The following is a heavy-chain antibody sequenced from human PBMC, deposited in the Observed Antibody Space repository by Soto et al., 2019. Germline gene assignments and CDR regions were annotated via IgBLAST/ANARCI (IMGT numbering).Heavy chain of an antibody. CDR1: GGTFSSYA. CDR2: IIPIFGTA. V-gene: IGHV1-69*13. D-gene: IGHD3-10*01. J-gene: IGHJ4*02. CDR3: AKGYYGSGSYRGFDY. Sequence: SVKVSCKASGGTFSSYAISWVRQAPGQGLEWMGGIIPIFGTANYAQKFQGRVTITADESTSTAYMELSGLRSEDTAVYYCAKGYYGSGSYRGFDYWGQGTLVTVSS.